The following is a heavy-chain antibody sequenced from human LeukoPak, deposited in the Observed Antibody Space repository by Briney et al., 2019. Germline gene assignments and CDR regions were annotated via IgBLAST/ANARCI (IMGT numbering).Heavy chain of an antibody. J-gene: IGHJ4*02. CDR1: GFTFSSYA. D-gene: IGHD6-13*01. CDR3: TKDQGYSSSWVDY. CDR2: ISGSGGST. Sequence: PGGSLGLSCAASGFTFSSYAMSWVRQAPGKGLEWVSAISGSGGSTYYADSVKGRFTISRDNSKNTLYLQMNSLRAEDTAVYYCTKDQGYSSSWVDYWGQGTLVTVSS. V-gene: IGHV3-23*01.